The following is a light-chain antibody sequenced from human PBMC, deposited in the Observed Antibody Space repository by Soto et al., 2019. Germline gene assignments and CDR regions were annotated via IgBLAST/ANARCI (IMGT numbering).Light chain of an antibody. CDR1: SSNIKTNG. V-gene: IGLV1-44*01. Sequence: QSVLAQPPSASGTPGQTVTISCSGGSSNIKTNGVSWYQQVPGAAPKLLIYSNSQRPSGAPDRFSGSKSGTSASLAISGRQSEDEATYHCSTWDDSLNGLIFGGGTKLTVL. CDR2: SNS. J-gene: IGLJ2*01. CDR3: STWDDSLNGLI.